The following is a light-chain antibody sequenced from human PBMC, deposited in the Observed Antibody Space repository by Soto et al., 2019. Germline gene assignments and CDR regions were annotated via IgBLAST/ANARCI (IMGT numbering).Light chain of an antibody. CDR2: GAS. CDR1: QSISSS. J-gene: IGKJ4*01. Sequence: EIVMTQSPATLSVSPGERVTLSCRASQSISSSLAWYQQKPGQSPRLLMYGASTRATGIPARFSGSGSGTDFTLTISRLQSEDFAVYYCQQYTNWLTFGGGTKVEIK. CDR3: QQYTNWLT. V-gene: IGKV3-15*01.